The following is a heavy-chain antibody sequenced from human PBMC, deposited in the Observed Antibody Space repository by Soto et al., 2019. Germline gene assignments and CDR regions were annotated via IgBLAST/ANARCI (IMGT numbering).Heavy chain of an antibody. CDR2: IYNSGST. D-gene: IGHD1-26*01. CDR3: ARGPSGDKVDY. Sequence: QVQLQEPGPRLVEPSQTLSLTCSVSGGSISSADYCWSWIRQSPGTGLEWLGHIYNSGSTYINSSLKSRLTISVDMSNNLFSLKLNSVTAADTAVYYCARGPSGDKVDYWGQGTLVTISS. J-gene: IGHJ4*02. V-gene: IGHV4-30-4*01. CDR1: GGSISSADYC.